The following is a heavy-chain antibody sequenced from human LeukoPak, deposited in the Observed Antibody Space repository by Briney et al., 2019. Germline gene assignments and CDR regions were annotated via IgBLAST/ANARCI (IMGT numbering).Heavy chain of an antibody. Sequence: GGSLRLSCAASGFTFSSYWMSWVRQAPGKGLEWVSVIYSGGTTYYSDSVRGRFTISRDNSKNTLYLQMNSLTADGTAVYYCARIDGSDDYWGQGTLVTVSS. V-gene: IGHV3-53*01. CDR3: ARIDGSDDY. CDR2: IYSGGTT. D-gene: IGHD5-24*01. CDR1: GFTFSSYW. J-gene: IGHJ4*02.